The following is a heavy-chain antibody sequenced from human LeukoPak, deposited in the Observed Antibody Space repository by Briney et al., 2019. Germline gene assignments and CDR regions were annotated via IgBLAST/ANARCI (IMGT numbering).Heavy chain of an antibody. CDR1: GFTFNTYW. CDR3: AGVLGVRDLSYFDY. V-gene: IGHV3-74*01. CDR2: IRSDGSST. J-gene: IGHJ4*02. D-gene: IGHD3-10*01. Sequence: PGGSLRLSCAASGFTFNTYWLHWVRQAPGKELMWVSRIRSDGSSTSYADSVRGRFTISRDNAKNTLYLQMNSLRAEDTAVYYCAGVLGVRDLSYFDYWGQGTLVTVSS.